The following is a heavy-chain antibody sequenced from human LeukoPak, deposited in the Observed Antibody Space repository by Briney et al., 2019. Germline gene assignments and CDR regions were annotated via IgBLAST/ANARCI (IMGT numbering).Heavy chain of an antibody. D-gene: IGHD2-15*01. CDR2: ISYDGSNK. J-gene: IGHJ4*02. CDR1: GFTFSSYA. Sequence: QPGGSLRLSCAASGFTFSSYAMHWVRQAPGKGLEWVAVISYDGSNKYYADSVKGRFTISRDNSKNTLYLQMNSLRAEDTAVYYCARDRGGCSGGSCSYYSDYWGQGTLVTVSS. V-gene: IGHV3-30*04. CDR3: ARDRGGCSGGSCSYYSDY.